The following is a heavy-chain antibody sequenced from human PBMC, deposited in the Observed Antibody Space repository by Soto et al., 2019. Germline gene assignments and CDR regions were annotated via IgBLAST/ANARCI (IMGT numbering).Heavy chain of an antibody. J-gene: IGHJ6*02. CDR3: ARRVATIGYYYYGMDV. Sequence: SETLSLTCAVYGGSFSGYYWSWIRQPPGKGLEWIGEINHSGSTNYNPSLKSRVTISVDTSKNQFSLKLSSVTAADTAVYYCARRVATIGYYYYGMDVWGQGTTVTV. CDR2: INHSGST. CDR1: GGSFSGYY. V-gene: IGHV4-34*01. D-gene: IGHD5-12*01.